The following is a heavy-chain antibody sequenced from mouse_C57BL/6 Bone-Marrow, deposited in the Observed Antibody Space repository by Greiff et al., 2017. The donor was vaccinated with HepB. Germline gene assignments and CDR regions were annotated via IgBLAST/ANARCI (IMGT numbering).Heavy chain of an antibody. D-gene: IGHD2-2*01. V-gene: IGHV5-4*03. CDR1: GFTFSSYA. CDR2: ISDGGSYT. J-gene: IGHJ2*01. CDR3: ARAAGYPFDY. Sequence: DVKLVESGGGLVKPGGSLKLSCAASGFTFSSYAMSWVRQTPEKRLEWVATISDGGSYTYYPDNVKGRFTISRDNAKNNLYLQMSHLKSEDTAMYYCARAAGYPFDYWGQGTTLTVSS.